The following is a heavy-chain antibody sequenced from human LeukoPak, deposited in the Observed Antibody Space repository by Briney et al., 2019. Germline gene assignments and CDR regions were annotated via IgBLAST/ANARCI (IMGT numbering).Heavy chain of an antibody. CDR3: ARATYCSGGSCSAYWYFDL. CDR2: IYHSGST. Sequence: SQTLSLTCAVSGGSISSGGYSWSWIRQPPGKGLEWIGYIYHSGSTYYNPSLKSRVTISVDRSKNQFSLKLGSVTAADTAVYYCARATYCSGGSCSAYWYFDLWGRGTLVTVSS. J-gene: IGHJ2*01. D-gene: IGHD2-15*01. V-gene: IGHV4-30-2*01. CDR1: GGSISSGGYS.